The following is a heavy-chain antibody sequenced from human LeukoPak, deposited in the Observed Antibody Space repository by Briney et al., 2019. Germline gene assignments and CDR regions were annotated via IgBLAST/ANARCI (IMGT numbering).Heavy chain of an antibody. CDR2: ISAYNGNT. CDR3: ARDNSVRDEAWWFNP. D-gene: IGHD5-24*01. V-gene: IGHV1-18*01. Sequence: GASVKVSCKASGYTFTSYGISGVRQAPGQGLEWMVWISAYNGNTNYAQKLQGRVTVTTDTSTSTDYLELSSLRSEDTAVYYCARDNSVRDEAWWFNPWGQGTLVTVSS. J-gene: IGHJ5*02. CDR1: GYTFTSYG.